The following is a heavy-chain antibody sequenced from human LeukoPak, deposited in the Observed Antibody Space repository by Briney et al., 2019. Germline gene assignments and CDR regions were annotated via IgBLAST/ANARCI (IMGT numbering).Heavy chain of an antibody. V-gene: IGHV4-39*01. J-gene: IGHJ6*02. CDR2: IYYSGST. Sequence: KTSETLSLTCTVSGGSISSSSYYRGWIRQSPGKGLEWIGSIYYSGSTYYKPSLESRVTISVDTSKNQFSLKLSSVTAADTAVYYCARHTYASYYYGMDVWGQGTTVTVSS. CDR1: GGSISSSSYY. D-gene: IGHD3-16*01. CDR3: ARHTYASYYYGMDV.